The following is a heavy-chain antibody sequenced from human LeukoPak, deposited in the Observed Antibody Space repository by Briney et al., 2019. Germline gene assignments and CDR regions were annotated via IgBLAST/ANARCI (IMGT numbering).Heavy chain of an antibody. CDR1: GFSFSFYG. J-gene: IGHJ4*02. D-gene: IGHD3-9*01. V-gene: IGHV3-30*02. Sequence: GGSLRLSCGASGFSFSFYGMHWVRQAPGKGLEWVAFLRYDGTDEDYGDSVKGRFSVSRDNSKNTLYLQMNSLRAEDTAVYYCAKDIRTDYVLTHWGQGTLATVSS. CDR3: AKDIRTDYVLTH. CDR2: LRYDGTDE.